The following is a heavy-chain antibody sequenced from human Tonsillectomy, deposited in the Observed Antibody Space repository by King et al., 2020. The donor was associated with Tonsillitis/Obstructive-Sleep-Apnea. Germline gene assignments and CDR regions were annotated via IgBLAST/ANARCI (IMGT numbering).Heavy chain of an antibody. V-gene: IGHV3-48*03. Sequence: VQLVESGGGLVQPGGSLRLSCAASGFTFSSYEMNWVRQAPGKGLEWVSYISSSGSTIYYADSVKGRFTISRDNAKNSLYLQMNSLRAEDTAVYYCARECEGWWNCGGDSDDAFDIWGQGTMVTVSS. CDR3: ARECEGWWNCGGDSDDAFDI. J-gene: IGHJ3*02. CDR1: GFTFSSYE. D-gene: IGHD2-21*02. CDR2: ISSSGSTI.